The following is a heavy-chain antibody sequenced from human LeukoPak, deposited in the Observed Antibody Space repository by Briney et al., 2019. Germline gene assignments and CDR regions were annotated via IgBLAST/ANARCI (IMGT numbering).Heavy chain of an antibody. CDR3: ARGGFWLFDY. CDR2: IIPIFGTA. D-gene: IGHD3-3*01. V-gene: IGHV1-69*13. Sequence: GASVKVSCKASGGTFSSYAISWVRQAPGQGLEWMGGIIPIFGTANYAQKFQGRVTITADESASTAYMELSSLRSEDTAVYYCARGGFWLFDYWGQGTLVTVSS. CDR1: GGTFSSYA. J-gene: IGHJ4*02.